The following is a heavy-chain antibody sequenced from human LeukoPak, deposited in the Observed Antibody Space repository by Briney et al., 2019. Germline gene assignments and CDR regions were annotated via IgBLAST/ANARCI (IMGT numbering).Heavy chain of an antibody. CDR1: GYTFTSYG. CDR2: ISAYNGNT. J-gene: IGHJ5*02. CDR3: ARSGSYYVGNNWFDP. Sequence: ASVKVCCKASGYTFTSYGISWVRQAPGQGLEWMGWISAYNGNTNYAQKLQGRVTMTRNTSISTAYMELSSLRSEDTAVYYCARSGSYYVGNNWFDPWGQGTLVTVSS. D-gene: IGHD1-26*01. V-gene: IGHV1-18*01.